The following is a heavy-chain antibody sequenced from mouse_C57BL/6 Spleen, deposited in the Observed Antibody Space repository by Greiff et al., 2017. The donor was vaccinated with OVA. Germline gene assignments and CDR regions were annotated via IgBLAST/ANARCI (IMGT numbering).Heavy chain of an antibody. V-gene: IGHV1-64*01. CDR3: ARSFGYYTAMDY. D-gene: IGHD2-3*01. CDR1: GYTFTSYW. J-gene: IGHJ4*01. CDR2: IHPNSGST. Sequence: VKLQQPGAELVKPGASVKLSCKASGYTFTSYWMHWVKQRPGQGLEWIGMIHPNSGSTNYNEKFKSKATLTVDKSSSTAYMQLSSLTSEDSAVYYCARSFGYYTAMDYWGQGTSVTVSS.